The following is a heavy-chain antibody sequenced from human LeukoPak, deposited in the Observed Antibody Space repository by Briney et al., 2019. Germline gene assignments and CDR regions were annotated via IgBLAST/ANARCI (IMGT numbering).Heavy chain of an antibody. Sequence: GESLKISCKGSGYSFTTYWIGWVRQMPGKGLEWMGIIYPDESNIRYSPSFQGQVTISADKSISTAYLQWSSLKASDTAMYYCARPPSRGYSSSFEYWGQGTLVTVSS. J-gene: IGHJ4*02. CDR1: GYSFTTYW. V-gene: IGHV5-51*01. CDR2: IYPDESNI. CDR3: ARPPSRGYSSSFEY. D-gene: IGHD2-2*03.